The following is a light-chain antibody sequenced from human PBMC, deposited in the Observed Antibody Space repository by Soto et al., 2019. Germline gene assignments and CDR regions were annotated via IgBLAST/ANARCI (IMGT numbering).Light chain of an antibody. Sequence: DIQMTQSPSTLSASVGDRVTITCRASQSIGTWLAWYQHKPGRAPKLLIYDASTLEGGVPSRFSGSRSGTEFTFTISSLQPDDFATHYCQHYNSYSRAFGQGTKVEIK. CDR3: QHYNSYSRA. CDR1: QSIGTW. V-gene: IGKV1-5*01. CDR2: DAS. J-gene: IGKJ1*01.